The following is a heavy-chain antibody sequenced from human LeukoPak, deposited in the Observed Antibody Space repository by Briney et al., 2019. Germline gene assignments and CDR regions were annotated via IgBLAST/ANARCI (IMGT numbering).Heavy chain of an antibody. V-gene: IGHV3-23*01. D-gene: IGHD5-12*01. CDR3: AKLRRGYSGYDDYYFDY. Sequence: GGSLRLSCAASGFTFSSYAMSWVRQAPGKGLEWVSAISGSGGSTYYADPVKGRFTISRDNSKNTLYLQMSSLRAEDTAVYYCAKLRRGYSGYDDYYFDYWGQGTLVTVSS. CDR1: GFTFSSYA. CDR2: ISGSGGST. J-gene: IGHJ4*02.